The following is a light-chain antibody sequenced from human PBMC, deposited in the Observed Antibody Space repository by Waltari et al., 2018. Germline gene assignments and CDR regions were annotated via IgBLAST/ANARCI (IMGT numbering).Light chain of an antibody. J-gene: IGLJ2*01. CDR2: EVS. Sequence: QSVLTQPPSASGSPGQSVTISCTGTSSDVGGYDYVSWYQQHPVKAPKLIIYEVSKRPSGVPDRFSGSKSGNTASLTVSGLQAEDEADYYCSSYAGSNNGVFGGGTKLTVL. CDR1: SSDVGGYDY. CDR3: SSYAGSNNGV. V-gene: IGLV2-8*01.